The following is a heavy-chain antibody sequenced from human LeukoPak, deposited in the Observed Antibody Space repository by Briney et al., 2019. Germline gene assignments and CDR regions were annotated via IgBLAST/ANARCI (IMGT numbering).Heavy chain of an antibody. J-gene: IGHJ4*02. CDR3: ASEYQLYLDY. V-gene: IGHV3-30*02. CDR1: GFTFSSYG. D-gene: IGHD2-2*01. CDR2: IRYDGSNK. Sequence: GGSLRLSCAASGFTFSSYGMHWVRQAPGKGLEWVAFIRYDGSNKYYADSVKGRFTISRDNSKNTLYLQMNSLRAEDTAVYYCASEYQLYLDYWGQGTLVTVSS.